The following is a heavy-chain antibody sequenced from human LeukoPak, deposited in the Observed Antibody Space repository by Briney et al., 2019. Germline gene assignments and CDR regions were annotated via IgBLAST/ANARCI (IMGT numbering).Heavy chain of an antibody. V-gene: IGHV3-74*03. Sequence: PGGSLRLSCAASGFTSNNYWMHWVRQAPGMGLVWVSHINSDGTTTMYADSVKGRFTISRDNAKNTLYLQMNSLRAEDTAVYYCATSGYSYGWYYFDFWGQGTLVTVSS. CDR1: GFTSNNYW. CDR2: INSDGTTT. D-gene: IGHD5-18*01. J-gene: IGHJ4*02. CDR3: ATSGYSYGWYYFDF.